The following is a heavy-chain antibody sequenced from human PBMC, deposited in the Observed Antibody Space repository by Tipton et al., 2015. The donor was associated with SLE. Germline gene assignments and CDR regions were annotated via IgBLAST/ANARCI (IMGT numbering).Heavy chain of an antibody. Sequence: LRLSCTVSGGSISIGSYYWSWIRQPAGKELEWIGRIYTSGGTNYNPSLKSRVTISLDTSTSQFSLHLNSVTAADTAVYFCARGFSDAFDIWGQGTMVTVSS. CDR3: ARGFSDAFDI. V-gene: IGHV4-61*02. J-gene: IGHJ3*02. D-gene: IGHD3-10*01. CDR1: GGSISIGSYY. CDR2: IYTSGGT.